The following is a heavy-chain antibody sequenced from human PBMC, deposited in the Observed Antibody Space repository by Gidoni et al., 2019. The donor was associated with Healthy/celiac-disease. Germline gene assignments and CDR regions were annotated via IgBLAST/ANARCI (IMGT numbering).Heavy chain of an antibody. Sequence: QVQLQQWGAGLLKPSETLSLTCAVYGGSFSGYYWSWIRQPPGKGLEWIGEINHSGSTNYNPSLKSRVTISVDTSKNQFSLKLSSVTAADTAVYYCATRYCSGGSCWFDPWGQGTLVTVSS. CDR3: ATRYCSGGSCWFDP. V-gene: IGHV4-34*01. CDR2: INHSGST. CDR1: GGSFSGYY. J-gene: IGHJ5*02. D-gene: IGHD2-15*01.